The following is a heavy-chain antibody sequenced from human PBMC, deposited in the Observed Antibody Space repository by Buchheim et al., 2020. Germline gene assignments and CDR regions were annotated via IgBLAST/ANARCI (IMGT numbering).Heavy chain of an antibody. CDR1: GFTFSTYA. Sequence: EVQLLESGGGLVQPGGSLRLSCGASGFTFSTYAMSWVRQAPGKGLEWVSAITDSGRGTYYADSVKGRFTISRDNSKNTPYLQMKSLRAEDTAVYYCAKRDAGSYGPFDYWGQGTL. D-gene: IGHD1-26*01. V-gene: IGHV3-23*01. J-gene: IGHJ4*02. CDR3: AKRDAGSYGPFDY. CDR2: ITDSGRGT.